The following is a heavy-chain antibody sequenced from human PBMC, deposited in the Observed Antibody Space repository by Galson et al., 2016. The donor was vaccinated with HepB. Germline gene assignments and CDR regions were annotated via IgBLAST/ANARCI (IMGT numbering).Heavy chain of an antibody. CDR2: FFYTGNT. Sequence: SETLSLTCSVSGGSISGSTYYWGWIRQPPGKGLEWIGNFFYTGNTFYNPSLKSRVTISLDRNQLSLKLNSVTAADTGVYYCARHGGGARMGVSTVRLDYWGQGTLVTVTS. V-gene: IGHV4-39*01. D-gene: IGHD1-26*01. CDR1: GGSISGSTYY. CDR3: ARHGGGARMGVSTVRLDY. J-gene: IGHJ4*02.